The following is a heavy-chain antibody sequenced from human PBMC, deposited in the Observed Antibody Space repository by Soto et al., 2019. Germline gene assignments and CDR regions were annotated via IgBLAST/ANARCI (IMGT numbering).Heavy chain of an antibody. J-gene: IGHJ4*02. CDR3: ASLTGVGRALAYFDY. CDR2: FDPEDGET. Sequence: ASVKVSCKVSGYTLNELSMHWVRQSPGKGLEWMGGFDPEDGETIYAQKFQGRVTMTEDTSTDTAYMELSSLRSEDTAVYYCASLTGVGRALAYFDYWGQGTLVTVSS. CDR1: GYTLNELS. V-gene: IGHV1-24*01. D-gene: IGHD7-27*01.